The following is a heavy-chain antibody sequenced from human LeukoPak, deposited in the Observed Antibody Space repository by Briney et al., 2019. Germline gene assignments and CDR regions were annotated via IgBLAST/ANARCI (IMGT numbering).Heavy chain of an antibody. CDR2: IIPIFGTA. Sequence: ASVKVSCKASGGTFSSYAISWVRQAPGQGLEWMGGIIPIFGTANYAQKSQGRVTITTDESTSTAYMELSSLRSEDTAVYYCARGSGYSYGFGYWGQGTLVTVSS. J-gene: IGHJ4*02. V-gene: IGHV1-69*05. D-gene: IGHD5-18*01. CDR3: ARGSGYSYGFGY. CDR1: GGTFSSYA.